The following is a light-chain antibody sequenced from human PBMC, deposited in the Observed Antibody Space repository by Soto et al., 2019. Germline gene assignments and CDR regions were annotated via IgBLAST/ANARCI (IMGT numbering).Light chain of an antibody. J-gene: IGLJ3*02. CDR2: STS. Sequence: QAVVTQEPSLTVSPGGTVTLTCASSTGAVTSGNYPNWFQQKPGQPPRALIYSTSKKQSWTPARFSGSLLGGKAALILSGVQPEDEAEYYCLLYYYGPRVWFFGGGTKLTVL. CDR1: TGAVTSGNY. V-gene: IGLV7-43*01. CDR3: LLYYYGPRVWF.